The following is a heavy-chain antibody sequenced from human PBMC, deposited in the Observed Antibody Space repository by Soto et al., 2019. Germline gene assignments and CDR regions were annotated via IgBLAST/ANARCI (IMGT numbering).Heavy chain of an antibody. CDR3: ARESYGSGSYDGMDV. CDR1: GDSVSSNSAA. D-gene: IGHD3-10*01. J-gene: IGHJ6*02. V-gene: IGHV6-1*01. Sequence: QSLSLTCAISGDSVSSNSAAWNWIRQSTSRGLEWLGRTYYRSKWYNDYAVFVNSRITINPDTSKNQFSLHLNSVTPEDAAVYYCARESYGSGSYDGMDVWGQGTTVTVSS. CDR2: TYYRSKWYN.